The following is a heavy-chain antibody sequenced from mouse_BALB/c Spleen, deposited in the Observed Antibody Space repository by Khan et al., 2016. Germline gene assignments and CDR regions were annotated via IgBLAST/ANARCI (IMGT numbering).Heavy chain of an antibody. Sequence: VQLQESGPGLVAPSPPLSIPFTVSFLSFTSYGVHWVRQPPGKGLEWLGVIWAGGSTNYNSALMSRLSISKDNSKSQVFLKMNSLQTDDTAMYYCARLEDIWGQGTTLTVSS. CDR3: ARLEDI. CDR1: FLSFTSYG. J-gene: IGHJ2*01. CDR2: IWAGGST. V-gene: IGHV2-9*02. D-gene: IGHD1-3*01.